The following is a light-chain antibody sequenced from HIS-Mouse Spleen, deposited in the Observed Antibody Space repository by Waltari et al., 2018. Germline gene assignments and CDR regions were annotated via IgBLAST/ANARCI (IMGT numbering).Light chain of an antibody. CDR2: GAS. CDR3: QQYNNWPMYT. V-gene: IGKV3-15*01. J-gene: IGKJ2*01. CDR1: QSVSSN. Sequence: EIVMTQSPATLSVSPGERATLPCRASQSVSSNVAWYQQKPGQAPRLLIYGASTRATGIPARFSGSVSGTEFTLTISSLQSEDFAVYYCQQYNNWPMYTFGQGTKLEIK.